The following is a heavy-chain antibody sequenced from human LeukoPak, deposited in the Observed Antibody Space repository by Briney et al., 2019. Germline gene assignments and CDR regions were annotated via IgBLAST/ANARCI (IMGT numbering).Heavy chain of an antibody. D-gene: IGHD6-19*01. CDR2: TYYRSKCYN. J-gene: IGHJ4*02. Sequence: PSQTLSLTCAISGDIVSSNSAAWNWIRQSPSRGLEWLGRTYYRSKCYNDYAVSMRSRVSINPDTSKNQFSLQLNSATPEDTAVYYCARGYSSGIDYWGQGTLVTVSS. CDR1: GDIVSSNSAA. CDR3: ARGYSSGIDY. V-gene: IGHV6-1*01.